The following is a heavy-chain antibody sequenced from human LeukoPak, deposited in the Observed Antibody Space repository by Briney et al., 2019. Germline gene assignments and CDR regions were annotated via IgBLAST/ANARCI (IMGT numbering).Heavy chain of an antibody. CDR1: GFTFSSYS. V-gene: IGHV3-21*01. CDR3: ANHLACGSTSCPPFDY. Sequence: KTGGSLRLSCAASGFTFSSYSMNWVRQAPGKGLEWVSSISNSGSYIYYADSVKGRFTISRDNAKNSLYLQMNSLRAEDTAVYYCANHLACGSTSCPPFDYWGQGTLVTVSS. D-gene: IGHD2-2*01. J-gene: IGHJ4*02. CDR2: ISNSGSYI.